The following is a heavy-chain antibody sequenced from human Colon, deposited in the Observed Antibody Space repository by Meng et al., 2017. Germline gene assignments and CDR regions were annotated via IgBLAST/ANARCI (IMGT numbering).Heavy chain of an antibody. CDR2: INHSGST. V-gene: IGHV4-34*01. Sequence: QGQPQQWGAGLLKPSETLSLTCAVYGGSFSGYYWSWIRQPPGKGLEWIGEINHSGSTNYNPSLKSRVTISVDTSKNQFSLKLSSVTAADTAVYYCARGRYSGYLPWGQGTLVTASS. CDR3: ARGRYSGYLP. J-gene: IGHJ5*02. D-gene: IGHD5-12*01. CDR1: GGSFSGYY.